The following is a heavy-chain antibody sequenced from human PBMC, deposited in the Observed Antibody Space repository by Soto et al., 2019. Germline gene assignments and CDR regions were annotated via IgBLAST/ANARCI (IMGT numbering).Heavy chain of an antibody. CDR1: GFMFTTYG. Sequence: QVQLVESGGGVVQPGRSLRLSCAASGFMFTTYGRHWVRQAPGKGLEGVAVIWYDGSNQYYADSVKGRFTISRDNSKNILYLEMNSVRVEDTAVYYCVKDHCGGDCYSDPYFDYWGQGTLVTVSS. CDR2: IWYDGSNQ. V-gene: IGHV3-33*06. D-gene: IGHD2-21*02. J-gene: IGHJ4*02. CDR3: VKDHCGGDCYSDPYFDY.